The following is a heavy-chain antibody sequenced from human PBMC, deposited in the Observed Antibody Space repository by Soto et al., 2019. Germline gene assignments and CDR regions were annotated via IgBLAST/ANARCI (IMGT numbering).Heavy chain of an antibody. V-gene: IGHV3-33*01. J-gene: IGHJ6*03. CDR1: GFTFSSYG. D-gene: IGHD3-10*01. Sequence: GGSLRLSCAASGFTFSSYGMHWVRQAPGKGLEWVAVIWYDGSNKYYADSVKGRFTISRDNSKNTLYLQMNSLRAEDTAVYYCAREDFYYGSGGPYYYYMDVWGKGTTVTVSS. CDR3: AREDFYYGSGGPYYYYMDV. CDR2: IWYDGSNK.